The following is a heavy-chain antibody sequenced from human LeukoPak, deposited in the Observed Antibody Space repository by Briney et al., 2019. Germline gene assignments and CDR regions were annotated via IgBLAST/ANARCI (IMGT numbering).Heavy chain of an antibody. J-gene: IGHJ4*02. CDR1: GGSISSYY. V-gene: IGHV4-59*01. Sequence: PSETLSHTXTVSGGSISSYYWSWIRQPPGKGLEWIGYIYYSGSTNYNPSLKSRVTISVDTSKNQFSLKLSSVTAADTAVYYCARGDSSGYPTGYWGQGTLVTVSS. CDR2: IYYSGST. CDR3: ARGDSSGYPTGY. D-gene: IGHD3-22*01.